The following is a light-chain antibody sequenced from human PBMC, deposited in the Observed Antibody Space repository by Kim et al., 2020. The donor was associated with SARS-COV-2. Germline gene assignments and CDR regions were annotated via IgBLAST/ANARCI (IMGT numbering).Light chain of an antibody. J-gene: IGLJ2*01. CDR2: EDD. V-gene: IGLV6-57*03. CDR3: QSYNRSNVV. Sequence: KTVTISCTRSSGSIDDNYVQWYQQRPGGVPTTVIYEDDQRPSGVSDRFSGSIDNSSNSASLTISGLKTEDEADYYCQSYNRSNVVFGGGTQLTVL. CDR1: SGSIDDNY.